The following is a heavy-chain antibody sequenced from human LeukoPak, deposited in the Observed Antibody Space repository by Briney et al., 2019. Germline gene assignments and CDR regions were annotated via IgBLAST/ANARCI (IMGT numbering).Heavy chain of an antibody. D-gene: IGHD5-24*01. CDR2: IYTSGST. CDR3: ARGGGATRIDY. V-gene: IGHV4-4*07. J-gene: IGHJ4*02. Sequence: PSETLSLTCTVSGGSISRYYWSWIRQPAGKGLEWIGRIYTSGSTSYNPSLKSRVTISVDTSKNQFSLKLTSVTAADTAVYYCARGGGATRIDYWGQGTLVTVSS. CDR1: GGSISRYY.